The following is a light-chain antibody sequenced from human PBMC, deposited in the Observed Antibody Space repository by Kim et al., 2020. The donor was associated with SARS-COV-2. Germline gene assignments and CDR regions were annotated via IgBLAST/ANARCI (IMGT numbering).Light chain of an antibody. V-gene: IGLV2-11*03. CDR2: DVS. J-gene: IGLJ2*01. CDR1: SNDGGGYNY. Sequence: PGQSVPISFTGTSNDGGGYNYVSSDQQHPGKAPKLMIYDVSNRPSGVPDRFSGSKACNTASLTISGLQPEDEAGYYCCSYAGSYTVFGGGTKVTVL. CDR3: CSYAGSYTV.